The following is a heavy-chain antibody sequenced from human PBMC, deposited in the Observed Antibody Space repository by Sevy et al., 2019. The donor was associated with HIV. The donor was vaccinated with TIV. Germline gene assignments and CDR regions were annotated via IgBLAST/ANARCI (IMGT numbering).Heavy chain of an antibody. CDR1: GGSISRSY. Sequence: AESLSLTCTVSGGSISRSYWSWIRQPPGKGLEWIADIYSTGSTNYNPSLESRVIMSIDTSKNQFSLKLTSVTAADTATYYCARDRVQAAGHFDYWGQGTLVNVSS. V-gene: IGHV4-59*01. J-gene: IGHJ4*02. CDR3: ARDRVQAAGHFDY. CDR2: IYSTGST. D-gene: IGHD6-13*01.